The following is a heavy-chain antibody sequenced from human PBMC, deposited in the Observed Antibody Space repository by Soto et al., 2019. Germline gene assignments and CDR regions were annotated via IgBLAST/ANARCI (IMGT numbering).Heavy chain of an antibody. CDR3: ARDRRYCSGGSCYELFDY. J-gene: IGHJ4*02. CDR2: ISSSSSYI. Sequence: EVQLVESGGGLVKPGGSLRLSCAASGFTFSSYSMNWVRQAPGKGLEWVSSISSSSSYIYYADSVKGRFTISRDNAMNSLYLQMNSLRAVDTAVYYCARDRRYCSGGSCYELFDYWGQGTLVTVSS. D-gene: IGHD2-15*01. V-gene: IGHV3-21*01. CDR1: GFTFSSYS.